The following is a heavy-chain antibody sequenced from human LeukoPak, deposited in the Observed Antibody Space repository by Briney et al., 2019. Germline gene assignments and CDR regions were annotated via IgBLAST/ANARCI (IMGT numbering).Heavy chain of an antibody. J-gene: IGHJ6*03. Sequence: GGSLRLSCAASGFSFNYYAMHWVRQAPGKGLEYVSGIDSNGGNTYYANSVKGRFTISRDNSKNTLYLQMGSLRAEDMAVYYCARDGKHAPVYSYYYMDVWGKGTTVTVSS. CDR1: GFSFNYYA. D-gene: IGHD2-2*01. V-gene: IGHV3-64*01. CDR3: ARDGKHAPVYSYYYMDV. CDR2: IDSNGGNT.